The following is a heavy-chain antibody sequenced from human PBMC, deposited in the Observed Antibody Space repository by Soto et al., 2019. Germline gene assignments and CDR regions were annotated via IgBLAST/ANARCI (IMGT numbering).Heavy chain of an antibody. D-gene: IGHD3-10*01. Sequence: QVPLVESGGGVVQPGRSLRLSCAASGFTFSRYGIHWVRQAPGKGLEWVADISYDGGNKYYADSVKGRFTISRDNSKNTLHLQMNSLRAEDTAVYYCAKLKVRGVIITAFDSWGQGTLVTVSS. CDR1: GFTFSRYG. CDR2: ISYDGGNK. V-gene: IGHV3-30*18. CDR3: AKLKVRGVIITAFDS. J-gene: IGHJ4*02.